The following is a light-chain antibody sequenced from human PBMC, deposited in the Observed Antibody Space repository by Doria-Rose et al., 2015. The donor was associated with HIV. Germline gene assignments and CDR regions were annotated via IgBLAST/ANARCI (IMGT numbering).Light chain of an antibody. CDR3: HQYGTSWT. V-gene: IGKV3-20*01. CDR1: QSFSSTY. CDR2: DGS. Sequence: TQSPGTLSLSPGERATLSCRASQSFSSTYLAWYKQKPGQAPSLLIYDGSTRATGIPDRFSASVSGTDFTLTINRLEPEDFALYYCHQYGTSWTFGQGTKVEI. J-gene: IGKJ1*01.